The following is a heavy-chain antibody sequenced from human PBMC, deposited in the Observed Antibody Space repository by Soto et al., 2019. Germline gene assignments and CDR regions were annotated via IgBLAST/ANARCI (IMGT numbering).Heavy chain of an antibody. Sequence: QVQLVQSGAEVKKPGSSVKVSCKASGGTFSSYAISWVRQAPGQGLEWMGGIIPIFGTANYAQKFQGRVTITADESTSTAYMELSSLRSEDTAVYYCARPANYSSSSFGPYSFDYWGQGPLVTVSS. CDR2: IIPIFGTA. CDR3: ARPANYSSSSFGPYSFDY. V-gene: IGHV1-69*12. D-gene: IGHD6-6*01. J-gene: IGHJ4*02. CDR1: GGTFSSYA.